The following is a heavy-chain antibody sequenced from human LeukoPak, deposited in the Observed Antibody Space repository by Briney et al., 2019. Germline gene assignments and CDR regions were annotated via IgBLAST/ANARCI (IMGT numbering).Heavy chain of an antibody. V-gene: IGHV3-7*01. Sequence: GGSLRLSCAASGFTFSNYWMSWVRQAPGKGLEWVANIKQDGSEKYYVDSVKGRFTNSRDNAKNSLYLQMISLRAEDTAVFYCARASKLRLGGLWHKYFDYWGQGTLVTVSS. CDR2: IKQDGSEK. J-gene: IGHJ4*02. CDR1: GFTFSNYW. CDR3: ARASKLRLGGLWHKYFDY. D-gene: IGHD3-16*01.